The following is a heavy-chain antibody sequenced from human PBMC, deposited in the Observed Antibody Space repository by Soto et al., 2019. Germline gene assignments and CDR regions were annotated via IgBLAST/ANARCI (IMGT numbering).Heavy chain of an antibody. CDR2: ISYSGSA. D-gene: IGHD3-3*01. Sequence: LSLTCTVSGGSISRGNYYWSWIRHPPGKGLEWIGFISYSGSAYYNPSLKSRVTISVDTSKNQFSLNLSFVTAADTAVYYCAIFFIIRRAPYYILYS. CDR1: GGSISRGNYY. V-gene: IGHV4-30-4*01. J-gene: IGHJ5*01. CDR3: AIFFIIRRAPYYILYS.